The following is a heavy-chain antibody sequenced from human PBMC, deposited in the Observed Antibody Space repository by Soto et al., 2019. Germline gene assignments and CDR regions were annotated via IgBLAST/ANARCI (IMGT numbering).Heavy chain of an antibody. D-gene: IGHD5-18*01. V-gene: IGHV3-21*01. CDR2: ISSSSSYI. J-gene: IGHJ4*02. Sequence: GGSLRLSCAASGFTFSSYSMSWVRQAPGKGLEWVSSISSSSSYIYYADSVKGRFTISRDNAKNSLYLQMNSLRAEDTAVYYCARDQPGYSYGYGLGYWGQGTLVTVSS. CDR3: ARDQPGYSYGYGLGY. CDR1: GFTFSSYS.